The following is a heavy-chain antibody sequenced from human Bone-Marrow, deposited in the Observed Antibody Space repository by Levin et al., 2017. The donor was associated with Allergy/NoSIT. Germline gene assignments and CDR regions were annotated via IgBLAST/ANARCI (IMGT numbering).Heavy chain of an antibody. V-gene: IGHV3-30-3*01. Sequence: PGGSLRLSCAASGFTFSSYAMHWVRQAPGKGLEWVAVISYDGSNKYYADSVKGRFTISRDNSKNTLYLQMNSLRAEDTAVYYCARDAHDVGSLDYWGQGTLVTVSS. J-gene: IGHJ4*02. D-gene: IGHD6-6*01. CDR1: GFTFSSYA. CDR2: ISYDGSNK. CDR3: ARDAHDVGSLDY.